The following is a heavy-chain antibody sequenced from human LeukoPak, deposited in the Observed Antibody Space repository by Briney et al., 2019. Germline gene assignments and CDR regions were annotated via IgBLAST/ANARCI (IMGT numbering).Heavy chain of an antibody. CDR3: ARQILDRGYCTNGVCSENDY. J-gene: IGHJ4*02. V-gene: IGHV4-34*01. CDR1: GGSFSGYY. D-gene: IGHD2-8*01. CDR2: INHSGST. Sequence: SETLSLTCAVYGGSFSGYYWSWIRQPPGKGLEWIGEINHSGSTNYNPSLKSRVTISVDTSKNQFSLKLSSVTAADTAVYYCARQILDRGYCTNGVCSENDYWGQGTLVTASS.